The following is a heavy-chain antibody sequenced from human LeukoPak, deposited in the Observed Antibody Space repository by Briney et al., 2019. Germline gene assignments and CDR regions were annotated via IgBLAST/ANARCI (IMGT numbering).Heavy chain of an antibody. V-gene: IGHV1-2*06. CDR1: AYTFTGYY. J-gene: IGHJ4*02. D-gene: IGHD6-13*01. CDR2: INPNSGGT. Sequence: ASVKVSCKASAYTFTGYYMHWVRQAPGQGLEWMGRINPNSGGTNSAQKFQGRVTMTRDTSINTAYMELNRLRSDDTAVYYCARAIAAAGDFWGQGTLVTVSS. CDR3: ARAIAAAGDF.